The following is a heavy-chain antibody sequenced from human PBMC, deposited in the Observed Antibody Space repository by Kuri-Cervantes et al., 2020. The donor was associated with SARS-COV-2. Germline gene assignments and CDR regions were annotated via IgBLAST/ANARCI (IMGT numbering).Heavy chain of an antibody. D-gene: IGHD3-16*01. Sequence: GESLKISCAASGFTFSSYDMHWVRQVTGKGLEWVSAIGTAGDTYYPGSVKGRFTISRENAKNSLYLQMNSLRAGDTAVYYCARDLGGPRFGGMDVWGQGTTVTVSS. V-gene: IGHV3-13*01. J-gene: IGHJ6*02. CDR1: GFTFSSYD. CDR2: IGTAGDT. CDR3: ARDLGGPRFGGMDV.